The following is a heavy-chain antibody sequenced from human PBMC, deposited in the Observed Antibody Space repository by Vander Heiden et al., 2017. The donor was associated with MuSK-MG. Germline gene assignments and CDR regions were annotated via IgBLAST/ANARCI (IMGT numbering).Heavy chain of an antibody. V-gene: IGHV3-23*01. Sequence: EVQLLESGGGLVQPGGSLRLSCAASGFTFRSYAMSWVRQAPGKGLEWVSAISGSGGSTYYADSVKGRFTISRDNSKNTLYLQMNSLRAEDTAVYYCAKSCRTYYYDSSGYYYCYWGQGTLVTVSS. J-gene: IGHJ4*02. D-gene: IGHD3-22*01. CDR3: AKSCRTYYYDSSGYYYCY. CDR2: ISGSGGST. CDR1: GFTFRSYA.